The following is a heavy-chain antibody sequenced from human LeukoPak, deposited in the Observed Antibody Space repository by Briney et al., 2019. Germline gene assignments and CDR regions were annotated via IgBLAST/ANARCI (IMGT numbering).Heavy chain of an antibody. J-gene: IGHJ6*03. V-gene: IGHV1-69*13. D-gene: IGHD6-13*01. Sequence: SVKVSCKASGGTFSSYAISWVRQAPGQGLEWMGGIIPIFGTANYAQKFQGRVTITADESTSTAYMELSSLRSEDTAVYYCARGIAAQRYYYHMDVWGKGTTVTVSS. CDR3: ARGIAAQRYYYHMDV. CDR2: IIPIFGTA. CDR1: GGTFSSYA.